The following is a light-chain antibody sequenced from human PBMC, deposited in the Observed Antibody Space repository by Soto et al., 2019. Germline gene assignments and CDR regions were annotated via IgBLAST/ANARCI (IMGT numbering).Light chain of an antibody. J-gene: IGKJ4*01. CDR2: GAS. CDR3: QHCQPYGDSPPLT. CDR1: ENVRTF. V-gene: IGKV3-11*01. Sequence: EVVLTQSPATLSLSPGERATLSCRASENVRTFVDWYQQKPGQAPRLLIYGASNRATGIPARFSGSGSGTDFTLTISRLEPEDFAVYYCQHCQPYGDSPPLTFGGGTKVDI.